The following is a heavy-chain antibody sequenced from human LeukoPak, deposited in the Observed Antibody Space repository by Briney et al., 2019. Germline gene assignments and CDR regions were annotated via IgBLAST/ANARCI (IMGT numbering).Heavy chain of an antibody. Sequence: GGSLRLSCAASGFTFTSYAMGWVRQAPGKGLESVSSISNTGRSTYYAKSVKGRFTISRDNSKNTVYLQMGSLRAEDMAVYYCARSGSDFWSAHYWGQGTLVTVSS. V-gene: IGHV3-64*01. J-gene: IGHJ4*02. CDR1: GFTFTSYA. CDR2: ISNTGRST. D-gene: IGHD3-3*01. CDR3: ARSGSDFWSAHY.